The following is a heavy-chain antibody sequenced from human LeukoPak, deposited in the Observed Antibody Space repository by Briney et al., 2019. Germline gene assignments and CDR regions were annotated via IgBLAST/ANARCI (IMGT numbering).Heavy chain of an antibody. CDR1: GGSISSGDYY. Sequence: SETLSLTCTDSGGSISSGDYYWSWICQPPGKGLEWIGYIYYSVSTYYNPSLKSRVTISVDTSKNQFSLKLSSVTAADTAVYYCARATLLWKSRWFDPWGQGTLVTVSS. CDR3: ARATLLWKSRWFDP. J-gene: IGHJ5*02. V-gene: IGHV4-30-4*01. D-gene: IGHD3-10*01. CDR2: IYYSVST.